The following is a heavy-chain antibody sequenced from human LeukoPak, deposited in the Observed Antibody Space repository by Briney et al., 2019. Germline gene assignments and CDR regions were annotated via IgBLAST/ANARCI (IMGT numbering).Heavy chain of an antibody. J-gene: IGHJ4*02. CDR2: VSTRGST. CDR3: ARGNGWGQWLARRAYYFDY. CDR1: GGSISSGNNY. Sequence: PSETLSLTCTVSGGSISSGNNYWNWLRQPAGKRLEWIGRVSTRGSTNYNPSLKSRVNISIDTSKNQFSLKLSSVTAADTAVYYCARGNGWGQWLARRAYYFDYWGQGTLVTVSS. D-gene: IGHD6-19*01. V-gene: IGHV4-61*02.